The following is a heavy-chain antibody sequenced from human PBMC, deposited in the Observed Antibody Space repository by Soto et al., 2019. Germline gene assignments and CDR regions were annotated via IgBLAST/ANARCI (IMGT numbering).Heavy chain of an antibody. CDR1: GFTFSSYS. V-gene: IGHV3-21*01. J-gene: IGHJ4*02. D-gene: IGHD4-17*01. CDR3: ARPMSGYSDYASVDY. CDR2: ISSSSTYI. Sequence: GGSLRLSCAASGFTFSSYSMNWVRQAPGKGLEWVLSISSSSTYIYYANSVKGRFTISRDNAKNSLYLQMNSLRAEDTAVYYCARPMSGYSDYASVDYWGQGTLVTVSS.